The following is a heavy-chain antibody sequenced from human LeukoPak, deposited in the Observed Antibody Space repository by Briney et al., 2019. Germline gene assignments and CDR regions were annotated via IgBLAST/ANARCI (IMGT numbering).Heavy chain of an antibody. CDR1: GDSVSSNSAA. J-gene: IGHJ5*02. D-gene: IGHD2-2*01. V-gene: IGHV6-1*01. CDR2: TYYRSKWYN. CDR3: AGDLGGCSSTSCYPWWFDP. Sequence: SQTLSLTCAISGDSVSSNSAAWNWIRQSPSRGLEWLGRTYYRSKWYNDYAVSVKSRITINPDTSKNQFSLQLNSVTPEDTAVYYCAGDLGGCSSTSCYPWWFDPWGQGTLVTVSS.